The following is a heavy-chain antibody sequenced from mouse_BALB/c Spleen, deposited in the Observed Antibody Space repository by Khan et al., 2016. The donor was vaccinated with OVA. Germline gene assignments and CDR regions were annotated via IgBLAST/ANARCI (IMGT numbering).Heavy chain of an antibody. CDR1: GYSFSTYY. V-gene: IGHV1S135*01. CDR2: IDPFNGGT. J-gene: IGHJ3*01. Sequence: VQLQQSGPELMKPGASVKISCKTSGYSFSTYYIHWVTRSHGKTLEWIGYIDPFNGGTTYNQKFKGKATLTVDKSSSTAYMHLTSLPSEDSAVYYCARHGSTSWFAYWGQGTLVTVSA. CDR3: ARHGSTSWFAY. D-gene: IGHD1-1*01.